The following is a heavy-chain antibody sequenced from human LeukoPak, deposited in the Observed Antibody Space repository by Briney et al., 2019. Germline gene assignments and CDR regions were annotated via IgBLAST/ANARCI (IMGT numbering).Heavy chain of an antibody. CDR3: ARHGGTLDYFDY. Sequence: SETLSLTCNVSGGSISTYYWSWIRQPPGKGLEWIGYISDGGVTSYNPPLKGRVTISVDPPRNRFSLRLTSLTAVDTALYYCARHGGTLDYFDYWGPGSLVTVSS. J-gene: IGHJ4*02. D-gene: IGHD1-26*01. V-gene: IGHV4-59*08. CDR1: GGSISTYY. CDR2: ISDGGVT.